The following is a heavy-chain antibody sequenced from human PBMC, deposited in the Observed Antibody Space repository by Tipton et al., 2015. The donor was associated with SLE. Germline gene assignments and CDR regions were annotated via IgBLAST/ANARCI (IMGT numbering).Heavy chain of an antibody. D-gene: IGHD2-21*02. CDR3: ARGGLTYGYYYYMDV. J-gene: IGHJ6*03. V-gene: IGHV4-39*07. Sequence: TLSLTCSVSGDFISDSSFHWGWIRQPPGKGLEWIGSISSSGRDYYNPSLRSRVTISVDTSKNQFSLKLSSVTAADTAVYYCARGGLTYGYYYYMDVWGKGTTVTVSS. CDR2: ISSSGRD. CDR1: GDFISDSSFH.